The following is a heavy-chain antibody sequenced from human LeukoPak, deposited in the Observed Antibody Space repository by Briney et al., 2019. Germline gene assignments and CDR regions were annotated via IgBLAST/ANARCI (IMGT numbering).Heavy chain of an antibody. V-gene: IGHV5-10-1*01. D-gene: IGHD6-13*01. J-gene: IGHJ4*02. CDR3: ARRGSSWDGVGY. Sequence: GASLQISCEGSGSSFTTYWISWVRQMPGKGLEWMGKIDPSDSYTNYSPSFQGHVTISVDKSISTAYLQWNSLKASDTAMYYCARRGSSWDGVGYWGQGTLVTVSS. CDR2: IDPSDSYT. CDR1: GSSFTTYW.